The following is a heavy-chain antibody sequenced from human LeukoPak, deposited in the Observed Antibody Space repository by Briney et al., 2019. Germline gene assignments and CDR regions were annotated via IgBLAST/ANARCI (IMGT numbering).Heavy chain of an antibody. Sequence: GGSLRLSCAASGFTFSSYAMSWVRQAPGKGLEWVSAISGSGGSTYYADSVKGRFTISRDNSRNTLYLQMNSPRAEDTALYYYAKAASDYVFTGREFCYFDFWGQGTLVTVSS. V-gene: IGHV3-23*01. CDR3: AKAASDYVFTGREFCYFDF. CDR1: GFTFSSYA. D-gene: IGHD3-9*01. J-gene: IGHJ4*02. CDR2: ISGSGGST.